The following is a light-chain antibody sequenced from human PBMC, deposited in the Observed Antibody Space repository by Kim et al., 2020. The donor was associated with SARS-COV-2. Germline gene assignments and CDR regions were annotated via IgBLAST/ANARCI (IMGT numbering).Light chain of an antibody. V-gene: IGLV3-21*03. CDR2: DNI. Sequence: SSELTQPPSVSVAPGKTATIICGGDSIGRRNVHWYQQKPGQAPVVVVYDNIDRPSGIPERFSGSNSGNTATLTISRVDAGDEADYFCQVWDSGSDHVGFG. J-gene: IGLJ2*01. CDR1: SIGRRN. CDR3: QVWDSGSDHVG.